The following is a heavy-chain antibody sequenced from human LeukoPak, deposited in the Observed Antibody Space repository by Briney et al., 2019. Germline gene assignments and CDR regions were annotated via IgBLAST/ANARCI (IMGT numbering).Heavy chain of an antibody. D-gene: IGHD1-20*01. CDR2: ISSSGSTI. CDR3: ARVPRYNWNRKPNWFDP. V-gene: IGHV3-48*03. Sequence: GGSLRLSCAASGFTFSSYEMNWVRQAPGKGLEWVSYISSSGSTIYYADSVKGRFTISRDNAKNSLYLQMNSLRAEDTAVYYCARVPRYNWNRKPNWFDPWGQGTLVTVSS. CDR1: GFTFSSYE. J-gene: IGHJ5*02.